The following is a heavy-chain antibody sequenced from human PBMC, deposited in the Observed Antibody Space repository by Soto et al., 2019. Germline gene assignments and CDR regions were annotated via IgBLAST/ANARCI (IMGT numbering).Heavy chain of an antibody. CDR3: GSGPGGFGEFSLDY. CDR1: GGSITTYY. Sequence: SETLSLTCTVSGGSITTYYWSWIRQPAGKGLEWIGRIYSGGSTNYNPSLRSRVTVSVDMSKNQFSLKLSSVTAADTAVYYCGSGPGGFGEFSLDYWGQGTLVNVS. CDR2: IYSGGST. J-gene: IGHJ4*02. V-gene: IGHV4-4*07. D-gene: IGHD3-10*01.